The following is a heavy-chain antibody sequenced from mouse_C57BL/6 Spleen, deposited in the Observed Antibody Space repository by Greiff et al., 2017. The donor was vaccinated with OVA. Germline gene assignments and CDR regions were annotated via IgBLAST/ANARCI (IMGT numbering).Heavy chain of an antibody. V-gene: IGHV5-16*01. CDR2: INYDGSST. J-gene: IGHJ1*03. CDR1: GFTFSDYY. CDR3: ARDPANWDWYFDV. Sequence: DVKLVESEGGLVQPGSSLKLSCTASGFTFSDYYMAWVRQAPEKSLEWVSNINYDGSSTYYLDSLQSRFILSRDNAKNILYLQMSSLKSEDTATDYCARDPANWDWYFDVWGTGTTVTVSS. D-gene: IGHD4-1*01.